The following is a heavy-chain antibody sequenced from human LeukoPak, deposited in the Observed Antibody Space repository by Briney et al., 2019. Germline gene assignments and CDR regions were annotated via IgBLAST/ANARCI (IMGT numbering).Heavy chain of an antibody. V-gene: IGHV3-74*01. Sequence: PGGSLRLSCAASGFIFSSYWMHWVRQAPGKGLVWVSRINSDGSSTSYADSVKGRFTISRDNAKNTLYLQMNSLRAEDTAVYYCARQVDPALVADYYYGMGVWGQGTTVTVSS. J-gene: IGHJ6*02. CDR3: ARQVDPALVADYYYGMGV. D-gene: IGHD5-18*01. CDR2: INSDGSST. CDR1: GFIFSSYW.